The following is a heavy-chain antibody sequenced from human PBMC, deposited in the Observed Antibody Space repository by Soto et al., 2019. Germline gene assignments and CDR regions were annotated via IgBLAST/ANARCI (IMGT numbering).Heavy chain of an antibody. CDR2: IIPIFGTA. CDR3: ARTALDIVVVVAAEKPGYYFDY. V-gene: IGHV1-69*13. J-gene: IGHJ4*02. D-gene: IGHD2-15*01. Sequence: ASVKVSCKASGGTFSSYAISWVRQAPGQGLEWMGGIIPIFGTANYAQKFQGRVTITADESTSTAYMELSSLRSEDTAVYYCARTALDIVVVVAAEKPGYYFDYWGQGTLVTVSS. CDR1: GGTFSSYA.